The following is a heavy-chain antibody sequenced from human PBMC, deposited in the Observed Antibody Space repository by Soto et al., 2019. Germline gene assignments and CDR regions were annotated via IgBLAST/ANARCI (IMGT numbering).Heavy chain of an antibody. CDR2: IYYSGST. CDR3: ARLVVPAARIYWFDP. V-gene: IGHV4-59*08. J-gene: IGHJ5*02. CDR1: GGSISSYY. Sequence: SETLSLTCTVSGGSISSYYWSWIRQPPGKGLEWIGYIYYSGSTNYNPSLKSRVTISVDTSKNQFSPKLSSVTAADTAVYYCARLVVPAARIYWFDPWGQGTLVTVSS. D-gene: IGHD2-2*01.